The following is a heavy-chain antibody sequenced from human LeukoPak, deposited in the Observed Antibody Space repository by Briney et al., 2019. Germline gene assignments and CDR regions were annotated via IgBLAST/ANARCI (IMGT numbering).Heavy chain of an antibody. V-gene: IGHV4-61*02. J-gene: IGHJ5*02. D-gene: IGHD1-26*01. CDR3: ARGVGSSESNWFDP. CDR2: TSSSGST. CDR1: GGSISSGNYY. Sequence: PSETLSLTCTVSGGSISSGNYYWSWIRQPAGKGLEWIGRTSSSGSTNYNPSLKSRVTISVDRSKNQFSLKLSSVNAADTGVYYCARGVGSSESNWFDPWGQGTLATVSS.